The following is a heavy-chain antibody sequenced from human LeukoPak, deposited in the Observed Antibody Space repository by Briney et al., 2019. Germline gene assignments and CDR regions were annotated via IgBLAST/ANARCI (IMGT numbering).Heavy chain of an antibody. CDR2: IYYSGST. J-gene: IGHJ4*02. CDR3: VRDALNYDILTGYYPTPDY. CDR1: SFSSYG. V-gene: IGHV4-39*07. D-gene: IGHD3-9*01. Sequence: SFSSYGMHWVRQAPGKGLEWIGSIYYSGSTYYNPSLKSRVTISVDTSKNQFSLKLSSVTAADTAVYYCVRDALNYDILTGYYPTPDYWGQGTLVTVSS.